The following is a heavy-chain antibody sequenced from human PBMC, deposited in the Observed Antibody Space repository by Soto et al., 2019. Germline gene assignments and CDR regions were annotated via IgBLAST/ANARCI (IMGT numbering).Heavy chain of an antibody. CDR2: FDPEDGET. CDR1: GYTLTELS. CDR3: ATIGYCSSTSCYTYDYYGMDV. D-gene: IGHD2-2*02. J-gene: IGHJ6*02. Sequence: ASVKVSCKVSGYTLTELSMHWVRQAPGKGLEWMGGFDPEDGETIYAQKFQGRVTMTEDTSTDTAYMELSSLRSEDTAVDYCATIGYCSSTSCYTYDYYGMDVWGQGTTVTVSS. V-gene: IGHV1-24*01.